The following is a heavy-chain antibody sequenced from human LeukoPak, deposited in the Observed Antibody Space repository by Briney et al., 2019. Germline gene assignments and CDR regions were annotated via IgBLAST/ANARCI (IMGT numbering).Heavy chain of an antibody. CDR2: IYHSGST. V-gene: IGHV4-4*02. D-gene: IGHD3-10*01. CDR3: ARTPKSYYYYMDV. CDR1: GGSISSSNW. Sequence: SETLSLTCAVSGGSISSSNWWSWVRQPPGKGLEWIGEIYHSGSTNYNPSLKSRVTISVDKSKNQFSLKLSSVTAADTAVYYCARTPKSYYYYMDVWGKGTTVTVSS. J-gene: IGHJ6*03.